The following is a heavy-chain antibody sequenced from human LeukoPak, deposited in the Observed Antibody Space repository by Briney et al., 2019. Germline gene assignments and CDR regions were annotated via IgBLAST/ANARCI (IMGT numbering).Heavy chain of an antibody. D-gene: IGHD6-13*01. J-gene: IGHJ4*02. V-gene: IGHV3-23*01. CDR1: GFTFSNYA. Sequence: GGSLRLSCAASGFTFSNYAMTWVRQAPGKGLEWVSAIRGSDGSTYYADSVKGRFTISRDNSKNTLYLQMNSLRAEDTAVYYCAKETAVFYFDYWGQGTLVTVSS. CDR3: AKETAVFYFDY. CDR2: IRGSDGST.